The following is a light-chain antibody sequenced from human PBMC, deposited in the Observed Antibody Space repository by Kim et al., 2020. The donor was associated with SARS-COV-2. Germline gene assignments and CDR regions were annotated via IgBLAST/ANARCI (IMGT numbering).Light chain of an antibody. Sequence: PGERATLSCRASQGVSNTYVAWYQQKPGQAPRLLIYAASTRATGIPDKFIGSGSGADFTLTVTRLEPEDFAVYYCQQYGSSPRSFGQGTKVDIK. V-gene: IGKV3-20*01. CDR1: QGVSNTY. CDR2: AAS. J-gene: IGKJ1*01. CDR3: QQYGSSPRS.